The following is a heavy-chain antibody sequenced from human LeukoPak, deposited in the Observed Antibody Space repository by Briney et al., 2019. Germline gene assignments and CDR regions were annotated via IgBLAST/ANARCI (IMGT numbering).Heavy chain of an antibody. J-gene: IGHJ5*02. CDR1: GGSFSGYY. V-gene: IGHV4-34*01. Sequence: PSETLSLTCAVYGGSFSGYYWSWIRQPPGKGLEWIGEINHSGSTNYNPSLKSRVTISVDTSKNQFSLKLSSVTAADTAVYYCACLGDNWFDPWGQGTLVTVSS. CDR2: INHSGST. CDR3: ACLGDNWFDP.